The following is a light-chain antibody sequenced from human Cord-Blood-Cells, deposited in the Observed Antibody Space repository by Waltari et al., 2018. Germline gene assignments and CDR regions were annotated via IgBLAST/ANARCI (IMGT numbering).Light chain of an antibody. V-gene: IGLV6-57*02. CDR2: EDN. CDR1: SGSIASNN. J-gene: IGLJ3*02. CDR3: QSYDSSNWV. Sequence: NFMLTQPHSVSESPGKTVTISCTGSSGSIASNNVPWYQQRPGSAPTTVIYEDNQRPSGVPDRFSGSIDSSSNSASLTISGLKTEDEADYYCQSYDSSNWVFGGGTKLTVL.